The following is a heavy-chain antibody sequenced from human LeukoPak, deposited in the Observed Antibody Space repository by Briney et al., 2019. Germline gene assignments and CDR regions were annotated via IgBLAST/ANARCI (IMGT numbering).Heavy chain of an antibody. CDR2: IYYSGST. J-gene: IGHJ4*02. CDR3: AREGVSAATFDY. Sequence: SKTLSLTCTVSGGSINSNYWTWIRQPPGKGLEWIGYIYYSGSTNYNPSLKSRVAISVDTSKNQFSLNLSSVTAADTAVYYCAREGVSAATFDYWGQGTLVTVSS. V-gene: IGHV4-59*01. D-gene: IGHD6-13*01. CDR1: GGSINSNY.